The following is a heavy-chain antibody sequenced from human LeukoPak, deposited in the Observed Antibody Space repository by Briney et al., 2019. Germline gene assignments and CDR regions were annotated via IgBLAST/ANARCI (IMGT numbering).Heavy chain of an antibody. V-gene: IGHV1-69*13. D-gene: IGHD1-26*01. CDR1: GGTFSSYA. CDR2: IIPIFGTA. Sequence: ASVKVSCKASGGTFSSYAISWVRQAPGQGLEWMGGIIPIFGTANYAQKFQGRVTITANESTSTAYMELSSLRSEDTAVYYCARYEWELNFALDYWGQGTLVTVSS. CDR3: ARYEWELNFALDY. J-gene: IGHJ4*02.